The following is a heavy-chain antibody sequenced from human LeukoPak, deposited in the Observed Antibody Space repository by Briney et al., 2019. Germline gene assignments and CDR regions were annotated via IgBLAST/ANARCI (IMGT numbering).Heavy chain of an antibody. J-gene: IGHJ6*03. D-gene: IGHD6-13*01. CDR2: IYSGGST. V-gene: IGHV3-66*01. CDR3: ARIAAAVRGVYYYYYMDV. Sequence: GGSLRLSCAASGFTVSSNYMSWVRQAPGKGLEWVSVIYSGGSTYYADSVKGRFTISRDNSKNTLYLQMNSLRAEDTAVYYCARIAAAVRGVYYYYYMDVWGKGTTVTVSS. CDR1: GFTVSSNY.